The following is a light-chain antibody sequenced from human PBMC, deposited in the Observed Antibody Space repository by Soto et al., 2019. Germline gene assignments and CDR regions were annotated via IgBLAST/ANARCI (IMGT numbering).Light chain of an antibody. CDR2: GAS. CDR1: QSVSSSY. CDR3: QQYVSSPPLT. J-gene: IGKJ5*01. V-gene: IGKV3-20*01. Sequence: EIVLMSSPGTLLMYQGERATLSCRASQSVSSSYLAWYQQKPGQAPRLLIYGASSRATGIPDRFSGSGSGTDFTLTISRLEFEDFAVYYCQQYVSSPPLTFGQGPRLEIK.